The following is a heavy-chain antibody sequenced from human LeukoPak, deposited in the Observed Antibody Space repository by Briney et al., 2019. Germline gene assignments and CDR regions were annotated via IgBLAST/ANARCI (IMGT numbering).Heavy chain of an antibody. CDR1: GFTFSNYA. Sequence: PGGSLRLSCTASGFTFSNYAMHWVRQAPGKGLEWVAVISYDGSNKYYADSVKGRFTISRDNSKNTLYLQMNSLRAEDTAVYYCAKPMSGSGSYSYYIDYWGQGTLVTVSS. D-gene: IGHD3-10*01. V-gene: IGHV3-30*18. CDR2: ISYDGSNK. CDR3: AKPMSGSGSYSYYIDY. J-gene: IGHJ4*02.